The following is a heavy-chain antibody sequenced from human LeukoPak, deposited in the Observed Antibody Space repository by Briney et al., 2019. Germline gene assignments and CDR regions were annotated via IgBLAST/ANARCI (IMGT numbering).Heavy chain of an antibody. Sequence: GGSLRLSCAACGCTFSRYAMSWVRQAPGKGREWVSAISGSGGSTNYADSVKGRFTISRDNSKNTLYLQMNSLRAEATAVYYCAKVANRGWGDAFDIWGQGTMVTVSS. CDR3: AKVANRGWGDAFDI. D-gene: IGHD3-10*01. V-gene: IGHV3-23*01. CDR2: ISGSGGST. CDR1: GCTFSRYA. J-gene: IGHJ3*02.